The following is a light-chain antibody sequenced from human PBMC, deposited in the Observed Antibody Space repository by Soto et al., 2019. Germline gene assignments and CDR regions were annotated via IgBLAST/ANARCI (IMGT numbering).Light chain of an antibody. CDR3: QQYGSSPQT. CDR1: QSVSSSY. CDR2: GAS. J-gene: IGKJ1*01. V-gene: IGKV3-20*01. Sequence: VLRQAPDTVSLSRGVEPTRSRRASQSVSSSYLAWYQQKPGQAPRLLIYGASSRATGIPDRFSGCGSGTDFSLIILRFEPEYCAVYYCQQYGSSPQTFGQGTKVDIK.